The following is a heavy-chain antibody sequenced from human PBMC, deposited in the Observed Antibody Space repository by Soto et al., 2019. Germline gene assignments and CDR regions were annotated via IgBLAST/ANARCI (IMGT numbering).Heavy chain of an antibody. CDR2: VKSKADGGSG. D-gene: IGHD3-22*01. V-gene: IGHV3-15*07. J-gene: IGHJ4*01. Sequence: GGSLSLSCAASGFPFNNAWINWVRQVPGKGLEWVGRVKSKADGGSGDYAAPVKGRFVVSRDDSKDIVYLQMNSLKIEDKGVYYSTTDPLTTLPGIRFNYGGHGTQVTVSS. CDR3: TTDPLTTLPGIRFNY. CDR1: GFPFNNAW.